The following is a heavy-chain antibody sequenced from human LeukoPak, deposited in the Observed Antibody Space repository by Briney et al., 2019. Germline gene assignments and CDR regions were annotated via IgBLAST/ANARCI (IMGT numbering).Heavy chain of an antibody. CDR1: GYTFTGYY. Sequence: GASVKVSCKASGYTFTGYYMHWVRQAPGQGLEWMGWINPNSGGTNYAQKFQGRVTMTRDTSISTAYMELSRLRSDDTAVYYCARGGSGSYYNVWFDPWGQGTLVTVSS. CDR2: INPNSGGT. CDR3: ARGGSGSYYNVWFDP. J-gene: IGHJ5*02. V-gene: IGHV1-2*02. D-gene: IGHD3-10*01.